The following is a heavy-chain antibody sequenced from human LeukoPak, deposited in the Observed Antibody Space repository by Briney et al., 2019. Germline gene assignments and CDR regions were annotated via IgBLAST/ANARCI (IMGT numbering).Heavy chain of an antibody. J-gene: IGHJ6*03. D-gene: IGHD1-1*01. Sequence: ASVKVSCKASGYTFTSYAMNWVRQAPGQELEWMGWINTNTGNPTYAQGFTGRFVFSLDTSVSTAYLQISSLKAEDTAVYYCARGSLGGNWNLYYYYMDVWGKGTTVTVSS. V-gene: IGHV7-4-1*02. CDR2: INTNTGNP. CDR3: ARGSLGGNWNLYYYYMDV. CDR1: GYTFTSYA.